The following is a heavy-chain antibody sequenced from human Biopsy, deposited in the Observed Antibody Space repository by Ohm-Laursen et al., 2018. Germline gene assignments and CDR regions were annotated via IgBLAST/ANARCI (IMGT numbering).Heavy chain of an antibody. V-gene: IGHV1-2*02. Sequence: ASVKVSCKGSGYAVNDYFLHWLRQAPGQGPEWMGWISPNSGGTNYAQKFQGRVTMTTDTSTSTVYLELRRLISDYTAVYYCARDIMNRIAGLVARSDVFDVWGQGTLVTVSS. D-gene: IGHD3-16*01. J-gene: IGHJ3*01. CDR2: ISPNSGGT. CDR1: GYAVNDYF. CDR3: ARDIMNRIAGLVARSDVFDV.